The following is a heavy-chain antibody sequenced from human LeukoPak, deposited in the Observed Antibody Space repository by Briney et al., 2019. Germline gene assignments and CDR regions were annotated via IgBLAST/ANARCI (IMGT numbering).Heavy chain of an antibody. D-gene: IGHD2-15*01. CDR2: ISSSGSTI. CDR3: ARDLISSQPSSGGVNWFDP. Sequence: GGSLRLSCAASGFTFSEYYMSWIRQAPGKGLEWVSYISSSGSTIYYADSAKGRFTISRDNAKNSLYLQMNSLRAEDTAVYYCARDLISSQPSSGGVNWFDPWGQGTLVTVSS. CDR1: GFTFSEYY. J-gene: IGHJ5*02. V-gene: IGHV3-11*01.